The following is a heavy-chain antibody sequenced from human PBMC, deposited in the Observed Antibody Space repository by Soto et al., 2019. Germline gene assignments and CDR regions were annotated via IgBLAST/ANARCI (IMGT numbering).Heavy chain of an antibody. CDR3: AKDSADTILALFAY. D-gene: IGHD6-25*01. CDR2: ISGGAGTT. V-gene: IGHV3-23*01. CDR1: GFTCKSYA. J-gene: IGHJ4*02. Sequence: GGSLRLSCTASGFTCKSYAMGWVRQAPGKGLEWVSGISGGAGTTYYADSVKGRFTISRDNSKNTLYLQMNSLRAGDTAIYYCAKDSADTILALFAYWGQGSLVTVSS.